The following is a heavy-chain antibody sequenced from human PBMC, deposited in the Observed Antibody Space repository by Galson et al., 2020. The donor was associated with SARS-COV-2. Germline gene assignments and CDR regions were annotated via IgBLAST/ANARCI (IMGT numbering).Heavy chain of an antibody. D-gene: IGHD1-26*01. V-gene: IGHV6-1*01. CDR3: ARDFKGSGSFFYYYYMDV. Sequence: SQTLSLTCAISGDSVSSNSAAWNWIRQSPSRGLEWLGRTYYRSRWHSDYAVSVESRINIDPDTSKNQFSLQMNSVTPEDTAVYYCARDFKGSGSFFYYYYMDVWGKGTTVTVSS. CDR2: TYYRSRWHS. CDR1: GDSVSSNSAA. J-gene: IGHJ6*03.